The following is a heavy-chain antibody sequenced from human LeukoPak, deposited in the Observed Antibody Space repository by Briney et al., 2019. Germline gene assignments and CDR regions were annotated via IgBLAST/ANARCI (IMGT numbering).Heavy chain of an antibody. CDR1: GGTFSSYA. CDR2: IIPILGIA. CDR3: ASNYYDSSGYWYFDY. J-gene: IGHJ4*02. D-gene: IGHD3-22*01. Sequence: ASVKVSCKASGGTFSSYAISWVRQAPGQGLEWMGRIIPILGIANYAQKFQGRVTIIADKSTSTAYMELSSLRSEDTAVYYCASNYYDSSGYWYFDYWGQGTLVTVSS. V-gene: IGHV1-69*04.